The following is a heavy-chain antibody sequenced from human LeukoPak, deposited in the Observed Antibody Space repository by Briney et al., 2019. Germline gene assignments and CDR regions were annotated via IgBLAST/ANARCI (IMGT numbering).Heavy chain of an antibody. V-gene: IGHV3-66*01. CDR2: IYSGGST. Sequence: PGGSLRLSCAASGFTVSSNYMSWVRQAPGKGLEWVSVIYSGGSTYYADSVRGRFTISRDNAKNSLYLQMNSLRAEDTAVYYCARAEDLGYCSGGSCYSYYWGQGTLVTVSS. CDR1: GFTVSSNY. D-gene: IGHD2-15*01. CDR3: ARAEDLGYCSGGSCYSYY. J-gene: IGHJ4*02.